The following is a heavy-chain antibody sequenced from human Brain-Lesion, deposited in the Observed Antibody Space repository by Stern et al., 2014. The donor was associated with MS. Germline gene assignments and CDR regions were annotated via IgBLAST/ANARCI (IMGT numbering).Heavy chain of an antibody. J-gene: IGHJ6*02. CDR3: ARDQRGITIFGVVTDYYYLGMDV. Sequence: QVQLVQSGAEVKKPGASVKVSCKTSGYIFTGYYIHWVRQAPGQGLEWMAWINPNTGGTKHAQKLQGRVPMSRATPISTAYVELSSLTSDDTAVYYCARDQRGITIFGVVTDYYYLGMDVWGQGTTVTVSS. V-gene: IGHV1-2*02. CDR1: GYIFTGYY. CDR2: INPNTGGT. D-gene: IGHD3-3*01.